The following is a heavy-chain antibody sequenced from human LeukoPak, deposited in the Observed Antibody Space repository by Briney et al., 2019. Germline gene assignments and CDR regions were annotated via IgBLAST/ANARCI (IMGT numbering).Heavy chain of an antibody. Sequence: GASVKVSCKASGYTFTSYGISWVRQAPGQGLEWMGWISPDNGNTNYAQSLQGRVTMTTDTSTTTAYMELRSLISDDTAVYYCARGGSGWYSDYWGQGTLVTVSS. CDR3: ARGGSGWYSDY. CDR1: GYTFTSYG. J-gene: IGHJ4*02. V-gene: IGHV1-18*01. CDR2: ISPDNGNT. D-gene: IGHD6-19*01.